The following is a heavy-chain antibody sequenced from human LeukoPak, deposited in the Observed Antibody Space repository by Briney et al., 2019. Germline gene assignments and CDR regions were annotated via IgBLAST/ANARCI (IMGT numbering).Heavy chain of an antibody. D-gene: IGHD5-18*01. V-gene: IGHV4-31*03. Sequence: SQTLSLTCTVSGGSISSGGYYWSWIRQHPGTGLEWIGYIYYSGSTYYNPSLKSRVTISVDTSKNQFSLKLSSVTAADTAVYFCARGVNNYGYGFYFDYWGQGTLVTVSS. CDR3: ARGVNNYGYGFYFDY. CDR2: IYYSGST. CDR1: GGSISSGGYY. J-gene: IGHJ4*02.